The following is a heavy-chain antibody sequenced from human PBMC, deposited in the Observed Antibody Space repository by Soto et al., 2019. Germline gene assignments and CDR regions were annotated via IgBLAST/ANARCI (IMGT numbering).Heavy chain of an antibody. D-gene: IGHD6-19*01. Sequence: PSETLSLTCTVSGGSISNYFCNWIRQPAGKGLEWIGRIDNSGSTNYNPSIKSRVTMSVDTSKNRFSLKLTSVTAADTAVYYCARDQRLDSYSSPLYLYFDSWGQGSLVTVSS. V-gene: IGHV4-4*07. J-gene: IGHJ4*02. CDR2: IDNSGST. CDR3: ARDQRLDSYSSPLYLYFDS. CDR1: GGSISNYF.